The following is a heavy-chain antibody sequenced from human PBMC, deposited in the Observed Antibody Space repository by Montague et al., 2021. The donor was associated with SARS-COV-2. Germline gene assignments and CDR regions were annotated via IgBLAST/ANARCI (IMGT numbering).Heavy chain of an antibody. Sequence: SLRLSCAASGFNFGVYEMSWVRQTPGKGLEWVSYINGGSSVMYYADSVMGRFTISRDNAESSLYLQMNSLRAEDTAVYYCAPAVPVADDSWGQGTLVTVSS. CDR1: GFNFGVYE. CDR3: APAVPVADDS. CDR2: INGGSSVM. V-gene: IGHV3-48*03. D-gene: IGHD2-2*01. J-gene: IGHJ5*02.